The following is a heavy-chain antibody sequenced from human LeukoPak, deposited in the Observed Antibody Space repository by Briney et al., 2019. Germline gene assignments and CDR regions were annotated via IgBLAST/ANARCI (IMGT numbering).Heavy chain of an antibody. J-gene: IGHJ4*02. CDR2: INHSGST. D-gene: IGHD3-3*01. CDR3: ARTKYDFWSGYQYYFDY. CDR1: GGSFSGYY. V-gene: IGHV4-34*01. Sequence: SETLSLTCAVYGGSFSGYYWSWIRQPPGKGLEWIGEINHSGSTNYNPSLKSRVTISVDTSENQFSLKLSSVTAADTAVYYCARTKYDFWSGYQYYFDYWGQGTLVTVSS.